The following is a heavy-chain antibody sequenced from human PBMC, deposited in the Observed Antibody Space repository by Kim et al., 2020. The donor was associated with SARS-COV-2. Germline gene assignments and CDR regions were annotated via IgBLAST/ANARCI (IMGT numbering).Heavy chain of an antibody. CDR3: ARIPDITGWPFDS. D-gene: IGHD2-15*01. J-gene: IGHJ4*02. CDR2: IRYSGRT. CDR1: GGSVNGHF. V-gene: IGHV4-59*02. Sequence: SETLSLSCTVSGGSVNGHFWTWIRRPPGKALEWVGYIRYSGRTKYNPSFTSRVAISVDTSKNQFSLKLTSVTAADTAVYYCARIPDITGWPFDSWGQGILITVSS.